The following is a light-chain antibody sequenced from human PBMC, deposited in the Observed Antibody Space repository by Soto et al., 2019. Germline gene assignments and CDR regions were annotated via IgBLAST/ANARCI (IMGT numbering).Light chain of an antibody. CDR3: SSHAGSNAFYV. J-gene: IGLJ1*01. CDR1: SRDIGAYDY. Sequence: QSVLTQPASVSGSPGQSITISCTGTSRDIGAYDYVSWYQQYPGRVPKLIIHEVTNRPSGVSDRFSGSKSGNTASLTISGLQTEDEADYYCSSHAGSNAFYVFGTGTKVTVL. V-gene: IGLV2-14*01. CDR2: EVT.